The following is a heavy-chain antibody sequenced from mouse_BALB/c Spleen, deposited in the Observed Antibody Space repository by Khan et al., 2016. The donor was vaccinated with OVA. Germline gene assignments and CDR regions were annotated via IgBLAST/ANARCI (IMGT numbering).Heavy chain of an antibody. CDR3: ARDYYGSSYFDF. J-gene: IGHJ2*01. CDR1: GYSITGDYA. D-gene: IGHD1-1*01. Sequence: EVELVESGPGLVKPSQSLSLTCTVTGYSITGDYAWNWIRQFPGNKLEWLGYISYSGSTTYNPSLKSRISITRDTSKNQFFLQLNSVTPEDTATDYCARDYYGSSYFDFWGQGTTLTVSS. CDR2: ISYSGST. V-gene: IGHV3-2*02.